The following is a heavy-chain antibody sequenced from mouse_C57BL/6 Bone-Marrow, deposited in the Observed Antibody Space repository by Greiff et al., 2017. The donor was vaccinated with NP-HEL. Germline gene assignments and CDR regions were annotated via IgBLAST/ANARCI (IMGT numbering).Heavy chain of an antibody. CDR3: ARTYYYGMRAMDY. J-gene: IGHJ4*01. Sequence: EVQGVESGGGLVKPGGSLKLSCAASGFTFSSYAMSWVRQTPEKRLEWVATISDGGSYTYYPDNVKGRFTISRDNAKNNLYLQMSHLKSEDTAMYYCARTYYYGMRAMDYWGQGTSVTVSS. D-gene: IGHD1-1*01. V-gene: IGHV5-4*01. CDR1: GFTFSSYA. CDR2: ISDGGSYT.